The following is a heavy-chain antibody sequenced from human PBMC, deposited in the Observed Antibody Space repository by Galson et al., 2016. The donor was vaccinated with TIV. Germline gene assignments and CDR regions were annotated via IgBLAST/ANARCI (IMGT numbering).Heavy chain of an antibody. Sequence: SLRLSCAISGFTFSSHWMSWVRQAPGKGLEWVSKINQDGSERYYVDSVKGRFTISRDNGKNSLYLQMNSLRAEDTAIYYCSRDYRWGFDYWGQGTLVTVSS. CDR1: GFTFSSHW. CDR3: SRDYRWGFDY. J-gene: IGHJ4*02. V-gene: IGHV3-7*01. D-gene: IGHD7-27*01. CDR2: INQDGSER.